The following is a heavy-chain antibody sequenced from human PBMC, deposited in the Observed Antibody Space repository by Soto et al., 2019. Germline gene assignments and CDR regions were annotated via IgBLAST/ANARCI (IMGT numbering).Heavy chain of an antibody. CDR2: IKSKTDGGTT. J-gene: IGHJ4*02. CDR1: GXXXXXXX. Sequence: EVQLVESGGGXVKPGGSXXXSCXXXGXXXXXXXXXXXXQAPGKGLEWVGRIKSKTDGGTTDYAAPVKGRFTISRDDSKNTLYLQMNSLKTENSAVYYCTTDDTVLLWFGELTDYWGQGTLVTVSS. D-gene: IGHD3-10*01. V-gene: IGHV3-15*01. CDR3: TTDDTVLLWFGELTDY.